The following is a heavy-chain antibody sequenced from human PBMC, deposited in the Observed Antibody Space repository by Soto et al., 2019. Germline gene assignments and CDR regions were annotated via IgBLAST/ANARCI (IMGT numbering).Heavy chain of an antibody. D-gene: IGHD2-2*01. CDR3: ARVGGSSTSEGYYYYYYGIDV. V-gene: IGHV1-18*01. CDR2: ISAYNGNT. Sequence: ASVKVSCKASGYTFTSYGISWVRQAPGQGLEWMGWISAYNGNTNYAQKLQGRVTMTTDTSTSIAYMELRSLRSDDTAVYYCARVGGSSTSEGYYYYYYGIDVRGQRTTVTGSS. CDR1: GYTFTSYG. J-gene: IGHJ6*02.